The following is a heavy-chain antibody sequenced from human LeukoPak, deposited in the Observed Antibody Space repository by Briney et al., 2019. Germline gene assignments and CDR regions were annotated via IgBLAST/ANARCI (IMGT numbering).Heavy chain of an antibody. V-gene: IGHV3-21*01. D-gene: IGHD2-8*01. CDR2: ITSNSYI. Sequence: PGGSLRLSCAASGFIFSNYNMNWVRQAPGKGLEWVSSITSNSYIYYADSVKGRFTISRDNAKNSLYLQMNSLRAEDTAVYYCASNDFDYWGQGTLVTVSS. J-gene: IGHJ4*02. CDR3: ASNDFDY. CDR1: GFIFSNYN.